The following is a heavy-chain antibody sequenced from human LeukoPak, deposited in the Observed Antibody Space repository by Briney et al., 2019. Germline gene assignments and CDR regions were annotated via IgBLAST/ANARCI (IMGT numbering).Heavy chain of an antibody. D-gene: IGHD2/OR15-2a*01. CDR2: ISSSSSAI. CDR3: VRDHYYSFDY. CDR1: GFTFSSYS. V-gene: IGHV3-48*02. Sequence: GGSLRLSCAASGFTFSSYSMNWVRQAPGKGLEWISYISSSSSAIYYADSVKGRSTISRDNAKDSLYLQMNSLRDEDTAVYYCVRDHYYSFDYWGQGTLVTVSS. J-gene: IGHJ4*02.